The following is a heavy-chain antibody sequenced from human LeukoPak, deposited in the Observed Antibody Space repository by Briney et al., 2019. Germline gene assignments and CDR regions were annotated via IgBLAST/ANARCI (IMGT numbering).Heavy chain of an antibody. Sequence: SETLSLTCTVSGGSVSSGNYYWSWIRQPPGKGLEWIGYIFYSGSTKYNPSLKSRVTISVDTSKNQFSLKVSSVTAADTAVYYCAREIITAGYYYYYMDVWGKGTTVTVS. CDR2: IFYSGST. CDR3: AREIITAGYYYYYMDV. J-gene: IGHJ6*03. CDR1: GGSVSSGNYY. V-gene: IGHV4-61*01. D-gene: IGHD6-25*01.